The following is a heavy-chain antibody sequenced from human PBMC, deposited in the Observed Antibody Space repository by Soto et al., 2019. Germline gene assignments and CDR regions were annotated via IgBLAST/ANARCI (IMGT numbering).Heavy chain of an antibody. CDR1: GYIFSRYG. CDR3: ERETTAERSHYGVDV. J-gene: IGHJ6*02. Sequence: QVQLVHSGPEVRKPGASVKVSCKASGYIFSRYGISWVRQAPGQGLEWMAWISGYNGNTKFGERVQGRVNVTTDTATSTAYMELMSIRPDDTAGYYCERETTAERSHYGVDVWGQRTKVIISS. CDR2: ISGYNGNT. D-gene: IGHD1-1*01. V-gene: IGHV1-18*04.